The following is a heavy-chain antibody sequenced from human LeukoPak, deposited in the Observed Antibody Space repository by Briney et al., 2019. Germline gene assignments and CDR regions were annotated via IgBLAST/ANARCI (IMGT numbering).Heavy chain of an antibody. CDR2: IYYSGST. V-gene: IGHV4-59*12. J-gene: IGHJ4*02. CDR1: GGSISSYY. CDR3: ARDLIPRGYYDSSGYYDY. Sequence: PSETLSLTCSVSGGSISSYYWSWIRQPPGKQLEWIGYIYYSGSTNYNPSLKSRVTISIDTSKNQFSLKLTSVTAADTAVYYCARDLIPRGYYDSSGYYDYWGQGTLVTVSS. D-gene: IGHD3-22*01.